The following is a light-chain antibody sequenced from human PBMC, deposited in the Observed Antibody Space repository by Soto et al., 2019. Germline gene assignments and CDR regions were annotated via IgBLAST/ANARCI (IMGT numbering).Light chain of an antibody. CDR1: QSVSSSY. CDR2: GAS. Sequence: EIVLTQSPGTLSLSPGERATLSCRASQSVSSSYLAWYQQKPGQAPRLLIYGASSRATGIPDRFSGSGYRTDFTLTISRLGPEDVAVYYCQQYGSSPPITFGHGTRLEIK. V-gene: IGKV3-20*01. J-gene: IGKJ5*01. CDR3: QQYGSSPPIT.